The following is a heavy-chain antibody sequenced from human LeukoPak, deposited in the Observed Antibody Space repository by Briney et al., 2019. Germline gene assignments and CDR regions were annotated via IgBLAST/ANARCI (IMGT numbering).Heavy chain of an antibody. V-gene: IGHV1-46*01. CDR1: GYTFTSYY. CDR3: ARVESWEHSGSSQDAFDI. CDR2: INPSAGRT. J-gene: IGHJ3*02. Sequence: GASVIVSCKASGYTFTSYYLHWVRQAPGQGLEWMGVINPSAGRTSYAQKFQGRVTMTRDMSTSTVYMELSSLRSEDTAVYYCARVESWEHSGSSQDAFDIWGQGTMVTVSS. D-gene: IGHD1-26*01.